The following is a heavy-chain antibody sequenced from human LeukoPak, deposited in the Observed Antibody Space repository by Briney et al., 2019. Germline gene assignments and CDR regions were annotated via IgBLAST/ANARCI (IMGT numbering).Heavy chain of an antibody. CDR1: GGSISNYY. J-gene: IGHJ4*02. CDR2: ISYSGST. Sequence: SETLSLTCTVSGGSISNYYWSWIRQPPGKGLEWIAYISYSGSTNYNPSFKSRVTISVDTSKNQFSLKLISVTAADTAVYYCARGGMKMAYYFDYWGQGTLVTVSS. CDR3: ARGGMKMAYYFDY. V-gene: IGHV4-59*01. D-gene: IGHD5-24*01.